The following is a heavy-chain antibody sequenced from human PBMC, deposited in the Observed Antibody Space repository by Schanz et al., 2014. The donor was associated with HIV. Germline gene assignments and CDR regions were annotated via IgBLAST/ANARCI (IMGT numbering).Heavy chain of an antibody. D-gene: IGHD3-9*01. CDR3: ARTDYDILTGYSLGYYGMDV. Sequence: QVQLVQSGAEVKKPGASVKVSCKASGYTFTAYYIHWVRQAPGQGLEWMGWINPNSGGTNSAQKVQGRVTMSMDTSISTAYMELRSLRSDDTAVYYCARTDYDILTGYSLGYYGMDVWGQGTTVTVSS. CDR1: GYTFTAYY. J-gene: IGHJ6*02. V-gene: IGHV1-2*02. CDR2: INPNSGGT.